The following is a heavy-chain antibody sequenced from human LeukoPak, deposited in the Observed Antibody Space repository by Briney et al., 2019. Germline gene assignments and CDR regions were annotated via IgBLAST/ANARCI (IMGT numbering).Heavy chain of an antibody. Sequence: KPSETLSLTCTVSGGSISSYYWSWIRQPPGKGLEWIGYIYYSGSTNYNPSLKSRVIISVDTSKNQFSLKLSSVTAADTAVYYCARAPSYYDILTGKLKPDDAFDIWGQGTMVTVSS. CDR1: GGSISSYY. D-gene: IGHD3-9*01. V-gene: IGHV4-59*08. J-gene: IGHJ3*02. CDR3: ARAPSYYDILTGKLKPDDAFDI. CDR2: IYYSGST.